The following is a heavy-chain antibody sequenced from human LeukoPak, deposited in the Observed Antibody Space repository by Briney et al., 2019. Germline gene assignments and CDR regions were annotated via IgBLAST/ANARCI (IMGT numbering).Heavy chain of an antibody. Sequence: ASVKVSCKASGYTFTTYGISWVRQAPGQGLEWMGWISVYSGNTNYAHKLQGRVTMTTDTSTSTAYMELRSLRSDDTAVYYCARKEVDSSGYFLNFDYWGQGTLVTVSS. D-gene: IGHD3-22*01. CDR3: ARKEVDSSGYFLNFDY. V-gene: IGHV1-18*01. J-gene: IGHJ4*02. CDR2: ISVYSGNT. CDR1: GYTFTTYG.